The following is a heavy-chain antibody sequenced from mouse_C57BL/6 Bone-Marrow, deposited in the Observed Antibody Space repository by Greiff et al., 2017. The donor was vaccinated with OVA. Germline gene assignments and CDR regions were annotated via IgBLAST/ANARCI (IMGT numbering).Heavy chain of an antibody. V-gene: IGHV1-85*01. CDR3: AREGFAY. Sequence: VQGVESGPELVKPGASVKLSCKASGYTFTSYDINWVKQRPGQGLEWIGWIYPRDGSTKYNEKFKGKATLTVDTSSSTAYMELHSLTSEDSAVYFCAREGFAYWGQGTLVTVSA. CDR1: GYTFTSYD. CDR2: IYPRDGST. J-gene: IGHJ3*01.